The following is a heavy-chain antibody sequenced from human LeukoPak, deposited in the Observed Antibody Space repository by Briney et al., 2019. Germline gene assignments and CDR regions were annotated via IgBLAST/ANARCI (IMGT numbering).Heavy chain of an antibody. V-gene: IGHV3-48*04. J-gene: IGHJ4*02. CDR2: IGISSGNT. CDR3: ARDHNYAFDN. D-gene: IGHD4-11*01. Sequence: GGSLRLSCAASGFTFSYYSINWVRQAPGKGLEWISYIGISSGNTKYSDSVKGRFTILGDSAKNSLYLQMNSLRVEDTAVYYCARDHNYAFDNWGQGTLVTVSS. CDR1: GFTFSYYS.